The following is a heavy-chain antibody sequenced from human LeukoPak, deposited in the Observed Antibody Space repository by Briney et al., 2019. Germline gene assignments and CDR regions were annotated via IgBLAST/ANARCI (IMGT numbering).Heavy chain of an antibody. Sequence: SETLSLTCAVYGGSFSGYYWSWIRQPPGKGLEWIGEIYHSGSTNYNPSLKSRVTISVDKSKNQFSLKLSSVTAADTAVYYCARERSDKIFGVVIAYYYYGMDVWGQGTTVTVSS. CDR2: IYHSGST. CDR1: GGSFSGYY. V-gene: IGHV4-34*01. D-gene: IGHD3-3*01. J-gene: IGHJ6*02. CDR3: ARERSDKIFGVVIAYYYYGMDV.